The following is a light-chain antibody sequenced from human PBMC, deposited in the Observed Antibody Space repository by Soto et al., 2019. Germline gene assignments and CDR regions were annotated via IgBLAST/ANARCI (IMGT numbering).Light chain of an antibody. J-gene: IGKJ1*01. V-gene: IGKV1-5*03. CDR1: QSISTW. Sequence: DIRMTQSPSTLSASVGDRVTIPCRASQSISTWLAWYQQKPGKAPKLLIYKASILQTGVPSRFSGSGSGTEFTLTIISLQPDDFATYYCQHYNTYPWTFGQGTKVDMK. CDR3: QHYNTYPWT. CDR2: KAS.